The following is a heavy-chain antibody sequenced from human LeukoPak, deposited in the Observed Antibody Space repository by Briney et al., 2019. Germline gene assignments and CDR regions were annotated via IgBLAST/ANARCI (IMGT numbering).Heavy chain of an antibody. J-gene: IGHJ3*01. CDR3: ARLLDNDVSGDPDTFDV. V-gene: IGHV4-59*11. Sequence: SETLSPNCTVPGRSLRGLSWRWVRQPPGKRLEWIGYVSFTGRKKYNPSLQSRVTISIDTSKSQCALKLTSVTSADTAGESCARLLDNDVSGDPDTFDVGGQGTTVIVSS. CDR1: GRSLRGLS. D-gene: IGHD3-22*01. CDR2: VSFTGRK.